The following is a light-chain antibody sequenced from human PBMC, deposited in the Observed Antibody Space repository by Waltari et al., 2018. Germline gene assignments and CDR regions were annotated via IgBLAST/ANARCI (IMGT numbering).Light chain of an antibody. J-gene: IGKJ2*01. CDR2: DAS. CDR1: QSVGTC. Sequence: EIVLTQSPATLAVSSGESATLSCRASQSVGTCLAWFQQKPGQAPRLLIYDASKRSTCIPARLSGSGSGTDFSLTIRSLEPEDFASYYCQQRSNWPMYTFGQGTKLEIK. CDR3: QQRSNWPMYT. V-gene: IGKV3-11*01.